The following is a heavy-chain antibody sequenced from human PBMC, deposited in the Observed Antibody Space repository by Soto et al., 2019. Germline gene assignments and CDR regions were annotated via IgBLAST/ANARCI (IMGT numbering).Heavy chain of an antibody. CDR2: ISGSGGST. V-gene: IGHV3-23*01. CDR3: XXXXXSPVYYFDY. CDR1: GFTFSSYA. Sequence: EVQLLESGGGLVQPGGSLRLSCAASGFTFSSYAMSWVRQAPGKGLEWVSAISGSGGSTYYADSVKGRFTISRDNSKXXXXXQMNSLRAXXXXXXXXXXXXXSPVYYFDYWGQGTLVTVSS. J-gene: IGHJ4*02.